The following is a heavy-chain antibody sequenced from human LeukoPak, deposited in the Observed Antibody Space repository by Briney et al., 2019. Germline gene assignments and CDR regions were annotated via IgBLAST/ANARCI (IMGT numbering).Heavy chain of an antibody. Sequence: GRSLRLSCAASGFTFDDYAMHWVRQAPGKGLEWVSGISWNSGSIGYADSVKGRFTISRDNAKNSLYLQMSSLRAEDMALYYCAKGTLYSSSSWYDYWGQGTLVTVSS. CDR1: GFTFDDYA. V-gene: IGHV3-9*03. CDR2: ISWNSGSI. D-gene: IGHD6-13*01. CDR3: AKGTLYSSSSWYDY. J-gene: IGHJ4*02.